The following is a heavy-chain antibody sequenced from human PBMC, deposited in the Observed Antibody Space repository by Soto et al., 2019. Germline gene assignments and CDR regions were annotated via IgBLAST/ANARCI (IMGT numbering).Heavy chain of an antibody. CDR2: ISGSGGST. D-gene: IGHD3-22*01. CDR1: GFTFSSYA. Sequence: PGGSLRLSCAASGFTFSSYAMSWVRQAPGKGLEWVSAISGSGGSTYYADSVKGRFTISRDNSKNTLYLQMNSLRAEDTAVYYCANYYWATYYYDSSGYYYGYFQHWGQGTLVTVSS. V-gene: IGHV3-23*01. J-gene: IGHJ1*01. CDR3: ANYYWATYYYDSSGYYYGYFQH.